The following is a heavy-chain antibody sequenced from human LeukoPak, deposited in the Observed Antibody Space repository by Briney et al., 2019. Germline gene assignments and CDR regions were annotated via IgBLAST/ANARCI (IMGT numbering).Heavy chain of an antibody. CDR3: ARGSINYNSGGYYDNPPLDY. J-gene: IGHJ4*02. D-gene: IGHD3-22*01. CDR1: GYTFTSYY. Sequence: GASVRVSCKASGYTFTSYYMNWVRQAPGQGLEWMGMINPSGGSTNYAQKFLGRVTVTRDTSTSTVYMELSSLRSEDTAVYYCARGSINYNSGGYYDNPPLDYWGQGTLVTVSS. V-gene: IGHV1-46*01. CDR2: INPSGGST.